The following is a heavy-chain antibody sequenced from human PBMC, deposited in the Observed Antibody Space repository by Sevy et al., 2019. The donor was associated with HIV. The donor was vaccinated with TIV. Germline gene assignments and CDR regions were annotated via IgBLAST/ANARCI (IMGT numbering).Heavy chain of an antibody. CDR2: ISGSGSNT. CDR3: AKDGWVGSSSSDVY. V-gene: IGHV3-23*01. Sequence: GGSLRISCAASGFIFTTYAMSWVRQAPGKGLEWVSVISGSGSNTFYADSVKGRFTISRDNFKNTLYLQMNSLRAEDTDVYYCAKDGWVGSSSSDVYRGQGTLVTVSS. J-gene: IGHJ4*02. D-gene: IGHD6-6*01. CDR1: GFIFTTYA.